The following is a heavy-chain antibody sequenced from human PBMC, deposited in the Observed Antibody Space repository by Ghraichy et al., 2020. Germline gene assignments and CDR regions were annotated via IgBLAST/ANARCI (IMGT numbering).Heavy chain of an antibody. CDR3: AKDSVCTGGVCPNWFDP. Sequence: LSLTCAASGFTFSSYAMSWVRQAPGKGLEWVSAISGSGGSTYYADSVKGRFTISRDNSKNTLYLQMNSLRAEDTAVYYCAKDSVCTGGVCPNWFDPWGQGTLVTVSS. D-gene: IGHD2-8*02. CDR2: ISGSGGST. J-gene: IGHJ5*02. V-gene: IGHV3-23*01. CDR1: GFTFSSYA.